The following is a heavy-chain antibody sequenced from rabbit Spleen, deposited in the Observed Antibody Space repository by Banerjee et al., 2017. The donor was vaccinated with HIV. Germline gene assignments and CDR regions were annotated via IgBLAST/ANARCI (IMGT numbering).Heavy chain of an antibody. CDR3: AREYGGDVGNAYATRLDL. D-gene: IGHD6-1*01. J-gene: IGHJ3*01. Sequence: QEQLVESGAGLVQPTGSLTLTCKASGFSFGDRDVMCWVRQAPGKGLEWIACINAATGKPVYATWAKGRFTISRTSSTTVTLQMTSLTAADTATYFCAREYGGDVGNAYATRLDLWGQGTLVTVS. CDR1: GFSFGDRDV. CDR2: INAATGKP. V-gene: IGHV1S45*01.